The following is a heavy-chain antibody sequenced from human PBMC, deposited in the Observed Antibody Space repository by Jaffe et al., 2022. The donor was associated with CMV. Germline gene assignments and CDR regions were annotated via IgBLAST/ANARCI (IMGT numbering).Heavy chain of an antibody. CDR3: ARGPTIRSSGYYYGFFI. V-gene: IGHV1-2*02. CDR1: GYTFTGYY. J-gene: IGHJ3*02. D-gene: IGHD3-22*01. CDR2: INPNSGGT. Sequence: QVQLVQSGAEVKKPGASVKVSCKASGYTFTGYYMHWVRQAPGQGLEWMGWINPNSGGTNYAQKFQGRVTMTRDTSISTAYMELSRLRSDDTAVYYCARGPTIRSSGYYYGFFIWGQGTMVTVSS.